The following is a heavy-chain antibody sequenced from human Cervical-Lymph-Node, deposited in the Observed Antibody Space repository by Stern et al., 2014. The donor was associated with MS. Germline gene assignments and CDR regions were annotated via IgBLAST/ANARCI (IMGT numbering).Heavy chain of an antibody. CDR3: ARGSGTAYDLRGDY. V-gene: IGHV1-2*02. CDR2: VNPNSGGT. J-gene: IGHJ4*01. Sequence: VQLVESGAEARAPGASMKVSCTASGYIFTDYYLPWVRQAPGQGLEWLGWVNPNSGGTNYAQNFQGRVTMTRDTSISTAYMELRWLGSADTAVYYCARGSGTAYDLRGDYWGQGTLVTVSS. CDR1: GYIFTDYY. D-gene: IGHD3-3*01.